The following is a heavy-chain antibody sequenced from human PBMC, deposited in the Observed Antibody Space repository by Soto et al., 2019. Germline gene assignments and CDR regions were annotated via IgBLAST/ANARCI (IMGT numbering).Heavy chain of an antibody. J-gene: IGHJ5*02. D-gene: IGHD6-6*01. CDR2: TSAYNGNT. CDR3: AREQRSSSSGGNWFDP. V-gene: IGHV1-18*01. CDR1: GYTFTSYG. Sequence: ASVKVSCKASGYTFTSYGISWVRQAPGQGLEWMGWTSAYNGNTNYAQKLQGRVTMTTDTSTSTAYMELRSLRSDDTAVYYCAREQRSSSSGGNWFDPWGQGTLVTVSS.